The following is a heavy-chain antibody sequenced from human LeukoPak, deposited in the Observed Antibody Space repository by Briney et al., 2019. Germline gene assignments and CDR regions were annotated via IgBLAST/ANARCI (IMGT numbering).Heavy chain of an antibody. CDR3: ALDSSGLFDY. D-gene: IGHD6-19*01. V-gene: IGHV3-21*01. CDR1: GFTFSSYR. Sequence: GGSLRLSFAASGFTFSSYRINWVRQAPGKGLEWVSSISSSSSYIYYADSVKGRFTISRDNAKNSLYLQMNSLRAEDTAVYYCALDSSGLFDYRGQGTLVTVSS. J-gene: IGHJ4*02. CDR2: ISSSSSYI.